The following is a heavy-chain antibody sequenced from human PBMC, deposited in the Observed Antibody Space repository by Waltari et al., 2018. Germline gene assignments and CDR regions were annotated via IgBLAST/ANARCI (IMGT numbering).Heavy chain of an antibody. J-gene: IGHJ4*02. Sequence: EVQLVESGGGLVKPGGSLRLSCAASGFPFSSYSMNWVRQAPGKGLEWVSSISSSSSYIYYADSVKGRFTISRDNAKNSLYLQMNSLRAEDTAVYYCARGDDILTGYRVWGQGTLVTVSS. D-gene: IGHD3-9*01. CDR2: ISSSSSYI. CDR3: ARGDDILTGYRV. V-gene: IGHV3-21*01. CDR1: GFPFSSYS.